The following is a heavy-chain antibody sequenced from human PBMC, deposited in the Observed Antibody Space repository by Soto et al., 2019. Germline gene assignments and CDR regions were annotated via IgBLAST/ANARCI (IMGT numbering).Heavy chain of an antibody. Sequence: GGSLRLSCAVSGFTFSSYAMSWVRQAPGKGLEWVSAISGSGGSTYYADSVKGRFTISRDNSKNTLYLQMNSLRAEDTAVYYCAKSFPAEWYSSSWYEIYFDYWGQGTLVPVSS. J-gene: IGHJ4*02. CDR1: GFTFSSYA. D-gene: IGHD6-13*01. CDR3: AKSFPAEWYSSSWYEIYFDY. CDR2: ISGSGGST. V-gene: IGHV3-23*01.